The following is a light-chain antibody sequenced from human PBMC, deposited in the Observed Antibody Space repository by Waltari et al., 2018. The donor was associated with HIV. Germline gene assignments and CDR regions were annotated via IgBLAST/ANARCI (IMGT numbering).Light chain of an antibody. V-gene: IGKV2-30*01. Sequence: DVVMTQSPLSLTVTLGQPASISCRSSQSLIYRDGNTYLIWFQQRPGQSPRRLIYKVSNRDSGVPDRFSGSGSGTDFTLKISRVEAEDVGVYYCMQGTHWPYTFGQGTKLEIK. J-gene: IGKJ2*01. CDR3: MQGTHWPYT. CDR1: QSLIYRDGNTY. CDR2: KVS.